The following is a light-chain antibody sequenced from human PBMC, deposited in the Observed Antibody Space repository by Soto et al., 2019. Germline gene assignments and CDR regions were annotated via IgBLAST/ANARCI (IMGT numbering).Light chain of an antibody. Sequence: QSALTQPASVSGSPGQSIPISCTGTSSDVGSYNLVSWYQQHPGKAPKLMIYEVSKRPSGVSNRFSGSKSGNTASLTISGLQAEDEADYYCCSYAGSSTFPYVFGTRTKVTVL. V-gene: IGLV2-23*02. CDR3: CSYAGSSTFPYV. CDR1: SSDVGSYNL. CDR2: EVS. J-gene: IGLJ1*01.